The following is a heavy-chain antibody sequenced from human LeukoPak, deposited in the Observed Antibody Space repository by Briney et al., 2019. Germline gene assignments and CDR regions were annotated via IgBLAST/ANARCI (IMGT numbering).Heavy chain of an antibody. CDR1: GFSFSTYW. Sequence: GGSLRLSCAASGFSFSTYWMSWVRQAPGRGPEWVANINRDGSERYYVDSVKGRFTISRDDAKSSLYLQMNSLRAEDTAVYYCARRNAMDVWGQGTTVIVFS. CDR3: ARRNAMDV. J-gene: IGHJ6*02. CDR2: INRDGSER. V-gene: IGHV3-7*03.